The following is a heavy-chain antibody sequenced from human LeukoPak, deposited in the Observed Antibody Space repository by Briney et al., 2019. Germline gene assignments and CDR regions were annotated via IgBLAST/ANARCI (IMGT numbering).Heavy chain of an antibody. Sequence: ASVKVSCKASGYTFTGYYMHWVRPAPGQGLEWMGWINPNSGGTNYAQKFQDRVTMTRDTSISTAYMELSRLRSDDTAAYYCARGLGGSSGGDDYWGQGTLVTVSS. CDR1: GYTFTGYY. J-gene: IGHJ4*02. CDR2: INPNSGGT. D-gene: IGHD2-15*01. V-gene: IGHV1-2*02. CDR3: ARGLGGSSGGDDY.